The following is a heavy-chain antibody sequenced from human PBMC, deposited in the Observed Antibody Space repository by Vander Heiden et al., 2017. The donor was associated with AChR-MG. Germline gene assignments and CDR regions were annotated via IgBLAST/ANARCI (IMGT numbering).Heavy chain of an antibody. Sequence: QLQLQELGPGLVKPSETLSLTCTVSGGSLSSSSYYWGWIRQPPGKGLEWIGSIYYSGSTYYNPSLKSRVTISVDTSKNQFSLKLSSVTAADTAVYYCARLDGDFDAFDIWGQGTMVTVSS. V-gene: IGHV4-39*01. D-gene: IGHD2-21*02. J-gene: IGHJ3*02. CDR1: GGSLSSSSYY. CDR3: ARLDGDFDAFDI. CDR2: IYYSGST.